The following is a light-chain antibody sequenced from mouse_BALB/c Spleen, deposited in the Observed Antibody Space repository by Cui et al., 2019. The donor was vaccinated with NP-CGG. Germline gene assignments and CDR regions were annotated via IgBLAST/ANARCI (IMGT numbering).Light chain of an antibody. J-gene: IGKJ1*01. Sequence: DIVMSQSPSSLAVSAGEMVTMSCKSSQSLLNSRTRKSYLAWYQKKPGQSPKLLIYWASTRESGVPDRFTGSGSGTDFTLTISSVQAEDLAVYYCKQSYNLWTFGGGTKLEIK. CDR1: QSLLNSRTRKSY. CDR2: WAS. V-gene: IGKV8-21*01. CDR3: KQSYNLWT.